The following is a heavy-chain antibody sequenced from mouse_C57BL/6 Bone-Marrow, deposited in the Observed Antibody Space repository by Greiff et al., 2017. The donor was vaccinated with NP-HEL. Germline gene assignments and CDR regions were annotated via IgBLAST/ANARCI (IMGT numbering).Heavy chain of an antibody. J-gene: IGHJ2*01. V-gene: IGHV3-6*01. CDR1: GYSITSGYY. CDR3: ARERTRGLRRGPFDY. Sequence: EVQLQESGPGLVKPSQSLSLTCSVTGYSITSGYYWNWIRQFPGNKLEWMGYISYDGSNNYNPSLKNRISITRDTSKNQFFLKLNSVTTEDTATYYCARERTRGLRRGPFDYWGQGTTLTVSS. CDR2: ISYDGSN. D-gene: IGHD2-4*01.